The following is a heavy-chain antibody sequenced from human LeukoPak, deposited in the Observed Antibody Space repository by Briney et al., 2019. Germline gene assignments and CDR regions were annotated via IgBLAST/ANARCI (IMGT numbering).Heavy chain of an antibody. CDR3: ARDYYDSSGYLASYNWFGP. V-gene: IGHV1-46*01. D-gene: IGHD3-22*01. Sequence: ASVKVSCKASGYTFTSYYMHWVRQAPGQGLEWMGIINPSGGSTSYAQKFQGRVTMTRDTSTSTVYMELSSLRSEDTAVYYCARDYYDSSGYLASYNWFGPWGQGTLVTVSS. CDR1: GYTFTSYY. J-gene: IGHJ5*02. CDR2: INPSGGST.